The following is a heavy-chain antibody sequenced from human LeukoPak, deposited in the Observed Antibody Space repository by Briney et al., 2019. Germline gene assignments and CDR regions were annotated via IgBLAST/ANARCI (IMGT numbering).Heavy chain of an antibody. CDR3: AKDSGNYYYYYGMDV. J-gene: IGHJ6*02. V-gene: IGHV4-59*01. CDR2: IYYSGST. Sequence: SETLSLTCTVSGGSISSYYWSWLRQPPGKGLEWIGYIYYSGSTNYNPSLKSRVTISVDTSKNQFSLKLSSVTAADTAVYYCAKDSGNYYYYYGMDVWGQGTTVTVSS. D-gene: IGHD1-26*01. CDR1: GGSISSYY.